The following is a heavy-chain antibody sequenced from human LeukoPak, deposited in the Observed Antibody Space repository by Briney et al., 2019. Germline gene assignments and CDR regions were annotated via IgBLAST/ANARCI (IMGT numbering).Heavy chain of an antibody. Sequence: SETLSLTCTVSGGSISSYSWSWIGQPPGKGLERVGHIYYSGSTNYNPSLKSRVTITVDTSKHQFSLKLSSVTAADTAVYYCARGVGELLRYYYYYYMDVWGTGSTVTLSS. D-gene: IGHD3-10*01. CDR1: GGSISSYS. CDR2: IYYSGST. V-gene: IGHV4-59*01. J-gene: IGHJ6*03. CDR3: ARGVGELLRYYYYYYMDV.